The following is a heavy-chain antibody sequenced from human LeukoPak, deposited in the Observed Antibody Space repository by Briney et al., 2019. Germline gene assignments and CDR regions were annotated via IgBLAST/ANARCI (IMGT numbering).Heavy chain of an antibody. CDR3: ARGVGTGDGFDY. V-gene: IGHV1-2*02. CDR1: GYTFTGYY. D-gene: IGHD7-27*01. Sequence: ASVKVSCKASGYTFTGYYMHWVRQAPGQGLEWMGWINPNSGGTNYAQKFQGRVTMTRDTSISTAYMELSSLRSEDTAVYYCARGVGTGDGFDYWGQGTLVTVSS. J-gene: IGHJ4*02. CDR2: INPNSGGT.